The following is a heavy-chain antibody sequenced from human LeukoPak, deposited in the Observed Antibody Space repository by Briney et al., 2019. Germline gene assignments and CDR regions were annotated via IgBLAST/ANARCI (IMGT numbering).Heavy chain of an antibody. CDR1: GGSISSGGYY. V-gene: IGHV4-31*03. D-gene: IGHD2-21*01. CDR2: IYYSGST. J-gene: IGHJ4*02. CDR3: AREHPDLWWWLDY. Sequence: SQTLSLTCTVSGGSISSGGYYWSWIRQHPGKGLECIGYIYYSGSTYYNPSLKSRVTISVDTSKHQFSLKLSSVTAADTAVYYCAREHPDLWWWLDYWGQGTLVTVSS.